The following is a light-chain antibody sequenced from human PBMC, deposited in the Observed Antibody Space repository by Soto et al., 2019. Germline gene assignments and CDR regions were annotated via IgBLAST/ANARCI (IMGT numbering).Light chain of an antibody. J-gene: IGKJ2*01. CDR2: LGS. V-gene: IGKV2-28*01. Sequence: DIVMTQSPLSLPVTPGEPASISCRSSQSLLHSNGYNYLDWYLQTPGQSPQLLIYLGSNRASGVPDRCSGSGSGTDFTLKISRVEAEDVGVYYCMQALQTPRTFGQGTKLEIK. CDR1: QSLLHSNGYNY. CDR3: MQALQTPRT.